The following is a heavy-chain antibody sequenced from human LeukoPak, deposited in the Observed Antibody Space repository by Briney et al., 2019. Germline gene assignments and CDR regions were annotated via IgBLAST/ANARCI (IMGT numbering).Heavy chain of an antibody. CDR3: ARDTRHDSSGYYAYFDY. CDR2: INPSGGST. CDR1: GCTFTSYY. V-gene: IGHV1-46*01. D-gene: IGHD3-22*01. Sequence: ASVKVSCKASGCTFTSYYMHWVRQAPGQGLEWMGIINPSGGSTSYAQKFQGRVTMTRDTSTSTVYMELSSLRSEDTAVYYCARDTRHDSSGYYAYFDYWGQGTLVTVSS. J-gene: IGHJ4*02.